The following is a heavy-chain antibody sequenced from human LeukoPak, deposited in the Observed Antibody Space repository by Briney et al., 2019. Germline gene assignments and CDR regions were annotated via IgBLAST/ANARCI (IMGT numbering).Heavy chain of an antibody. V-gene: IGHV1-18*01. Sequence: ASVKVSCKASGYTFTSYGISWVRQAPGQGLEWMGWISAYNGNTNYAQKLQGRVTMTTDTSTSTAYMELRSLRSDDTAVYYCASDLVVPDAFDIWGQGTMVTVSS. CDR1: GYTFTSYG. CDR2: ISAYNGNT. CDR3: ASDLVVPDAFDI. D-gene: IGHD2-2*01. J-gene: IGHJ3*02.